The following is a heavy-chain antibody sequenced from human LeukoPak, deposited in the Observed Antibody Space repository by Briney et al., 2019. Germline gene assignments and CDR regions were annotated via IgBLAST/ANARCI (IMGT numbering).Heavy chain of an antibody. D-gene: IGHD2-2*01. CDR2: ISGSGGST. CDR1: GFTFSSYA. Sequence: PGGSLRLSCAASGFTFSSYAMSWVRQAPGKGLEWVSAISGSGGSTYYADSVKGRFTISRDNSKNTLYLQMNSLRAEDTAVYYCAKDARYCSSTSCYSPPSDFDYWGQGTLVTVSS. CDR3: AKDARYCSSTSCYSPPSDFDY. V-gene: IGHV3-23*01. J-gene: IGHJ4*02.